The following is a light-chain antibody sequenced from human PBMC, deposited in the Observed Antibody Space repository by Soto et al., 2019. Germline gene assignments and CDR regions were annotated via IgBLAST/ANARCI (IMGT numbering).Light chain of an antibody. J-gene: IGKJ4*01. CDR3: QQYYSYPPT. CDR2: AAS. Sequence: AIRMTQSPSSFSASTGDRVTITCRASQAINSYLAWYQQKPGKAPKLLIYAASTLQSGVPSRFSGSGSGTDFTLTISCLQSEDFATYYCQQYYSYPPTFGGGTKVEIK. CDR1: QAINSY. V-gene: IGKV1-8*01.